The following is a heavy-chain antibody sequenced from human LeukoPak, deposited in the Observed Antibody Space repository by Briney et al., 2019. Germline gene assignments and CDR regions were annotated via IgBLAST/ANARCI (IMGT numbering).Heavy chain of an antibody. D-gene: IGHD3-10*02. V-gene: IGHV3-48*03. CDR1: GFTFRSYE. CDR3: AELGITMIGGV. J-gene: IGHJ6*04. CDR2: LSSSGSAF. Sequence: QPGGSLTLSCEDSGFTFRSYEMDWVRQAPGKGLEWIAYLSSSGSAFSYADSVKGRFTIARDNAKNSLYLQMNSLRAEDTAVYYCAELGITMIGGVWGKGTTVTISS.